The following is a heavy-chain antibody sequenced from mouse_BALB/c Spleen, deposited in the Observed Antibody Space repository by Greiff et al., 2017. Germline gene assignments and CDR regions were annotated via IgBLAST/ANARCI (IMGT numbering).Heavy chain of an antibody. CDR1: GFTFSSYT. CDR3: TRDPTGVADY. D-gene: IGHD1-1*01. Sequence: EVQRVESGGGLVKPGGSLKLSCAASGFTFSSYTMSWVRQTPEKRLEWVATISSGGSYTYYPDSVKGRFTISRDNAKNTLYLQMSSLKSEDTAMYYCTRDPTGVADYWGQGTTLTVSS. J-gene: IGHJ2*01. V-gene: IGHV5-6-4*01. CDR2: ISSGGSYT.